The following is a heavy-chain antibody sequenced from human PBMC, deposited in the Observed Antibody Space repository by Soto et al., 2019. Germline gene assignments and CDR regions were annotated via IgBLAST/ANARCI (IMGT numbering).Heavy chain of an antibody. CDR1: GYNFNTYW. D-gene: IGHD4-17*01. CDR2: IYPGDSDT. CDR3: ARRLQRTAVTSNWFDP. V-gene: IGHV5-51*01. Sequence: GESLKISCNGSGYNFNTYWIDWVRQMPWKGLEWMGRIYPGDSDTRYSPSFQGQVIISVDKSNNTAYLQWSSLKASDTAIYFCARRLQRTAVTSNWFDPWGQGTLVTVSS. J-gene: IGHJ5*02.